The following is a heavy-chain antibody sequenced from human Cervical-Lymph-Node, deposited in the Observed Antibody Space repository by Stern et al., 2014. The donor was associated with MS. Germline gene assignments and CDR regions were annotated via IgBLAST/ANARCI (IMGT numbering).Heavy chain of an antibody. CDR2: IIPIFGTA. CDR1: GGTFSSYG. CDR3: ARDRNFDGLFGMDV. D-gene: IGHD3-9*01. V-gene: IGHV1-69*01. Sequence: VQLVQSGAEVKKPGSSVKVSCKASGGTFSSYGISWVRQAPGQGLEWMGGIIPIFGTANYAQEFQGRVTINADESTSTAYLEVRSLRSEDTAVYFCARDRNFDGLFGMDVWGQGTTVTVSS. J-gene: IGHJ6*02.